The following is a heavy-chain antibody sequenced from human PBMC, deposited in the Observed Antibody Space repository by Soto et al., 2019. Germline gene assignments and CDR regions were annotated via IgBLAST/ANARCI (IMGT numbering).Heavy chain of an antibody. CDR2: IVNDGSER. V-gene: IGHV3-33*01. D-gene: IGHD1-20*01. Sequence: QVQLVESGGGVVRPGRPRGPSVAPPGSTSSSLALPWVGQAPGKGREWVAAIVNDGSERDYSDSLKGRFTISRDNSKNTLYLQMNILRDEDTAVYYCARDDNCADTGLDHWGQGILVTVSS. J-gene: IGHJ4*02. CDR3: ARDDNCADTGLDH. CDR1: GSTSSSLA.